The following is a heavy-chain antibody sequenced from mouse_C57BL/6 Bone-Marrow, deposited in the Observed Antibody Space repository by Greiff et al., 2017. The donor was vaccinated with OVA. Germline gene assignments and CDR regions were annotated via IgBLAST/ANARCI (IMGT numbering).Heavy chain of an antibody. Sequence: QVQLKESGPELVKPGASVKISCKASGYAFSSSWMNWVKQRPGKGLEWIGRIYPGDGDTNYNGKFKGKATLTADKSSSTAYMQLSSLTSEDSAVYFCASVYRFAYWGQGTRVTVSA. J-gene: IGHJ3*01. CDR1: GYAFSSSW. V-gene: IGHV1-82*01. CDR2: IYPGDGDT. CDR3: ASVYRFAY. D-gene: IGHD2-1*01.